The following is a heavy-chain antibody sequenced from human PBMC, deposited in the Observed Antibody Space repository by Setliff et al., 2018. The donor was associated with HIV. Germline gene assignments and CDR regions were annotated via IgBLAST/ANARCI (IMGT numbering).Heavy chain of an antibody. CDR2: VFYTGST. Sequence: PSVTLSLTCTVAGGSLTTSSYYWSWIRQPPGKGLEWIGRVFYTGSTLYNPSLKSRLTLSVDTSKNQFSLKMHSVTAADTSLYYCSRHGTYYNLFDYWGQGRPVTVSS. D-gene: IGHD3-10*01. V-gene: IGHV4-39*01. J-gene: IGHJ4*02. CDR1: GGSLTTSSYY. CDR3: SRHGTYYNLFDY.